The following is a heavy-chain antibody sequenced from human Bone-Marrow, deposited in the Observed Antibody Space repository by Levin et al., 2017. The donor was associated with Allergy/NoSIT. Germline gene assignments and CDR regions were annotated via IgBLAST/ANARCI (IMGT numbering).Heavy chain of an antibody. CDR1: GFTFSSHG. Sequence: GESLKISCAASGFTFSSHGLSWVRLAPGKGLEWVSGISGGGTSTYYADSVKGRFTISRDNSKNTLYLQMNSLRVEDTAAYYCTLWGDWGQGTLVTVSS. CDR2: ISGGGTST. J-gene: IGHJ4*02. CDR3: TLWGD. D-gene: IGHD3-16*01. V-gene: IGHV3-23*01.